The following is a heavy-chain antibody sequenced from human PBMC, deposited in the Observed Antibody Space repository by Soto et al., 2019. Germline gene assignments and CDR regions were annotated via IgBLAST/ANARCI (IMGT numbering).Heavy chain of an antibody. CDR1: GGTFSSYA. D-gene: IGHD2-21*02. CDR3: AREPADCGGDCPSGAY. Sequence: QVQLVQSGAEVKKPGSSVKVSCKASGGTFSSYAISWVRQAPGQGLEWMGGIIPIFGTANYTQKFQGRVTITADKSTSTAYMELSSLRSEDTAVYYCAREPADCGGDCPSGAYWGQGTLVTVSS. V-gene: IGHV1-69*06. CDR2: IIPIFGTA. J-gene: IGHJ4*02.